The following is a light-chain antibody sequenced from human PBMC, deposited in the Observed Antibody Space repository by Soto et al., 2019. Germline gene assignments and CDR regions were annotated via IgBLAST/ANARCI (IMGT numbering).Light chain of an antibody. CDR3: CSYAGSSTSWV. V-gene: IGLV2-23*02. J-gene: IGLJ3*02. CDR1: SSDLGSYNL. CDR2: EVN. Sequence: QSVLTQPASVSGSPGQSLTISCTGTSSDLGSYNLVSWYQQHPDKAPKLMIYEVNKRPSGVSNRFSASKSGNTASLTISGLQAEDEADYYCCSYAGSSTSWVFGGGTKLTVL.